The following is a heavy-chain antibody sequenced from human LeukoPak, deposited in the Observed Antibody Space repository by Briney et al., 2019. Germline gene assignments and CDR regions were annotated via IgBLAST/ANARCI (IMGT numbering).Heavy chain of an antibody. Sequence: GGSLRLSCAASGFTFDDYAMHWVRQAPGKGLEWVSGINWNGGSTGYADSVKGRFTISRDNANNSLYLQMNSLRAEDTAVYYCARVAKEQWLVLHWGQGTLVTVSS. V-gene: IGHV3-20*04. J-gene: IGHJ4*02. CDR2: INWNGGST. CDR3: ARVAKEQWLVLH. CDR1: GFTFDDYA. D-gene: IGHD6-19*01.